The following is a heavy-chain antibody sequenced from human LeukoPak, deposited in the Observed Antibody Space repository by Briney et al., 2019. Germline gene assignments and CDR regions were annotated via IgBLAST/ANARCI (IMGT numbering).Heavy chain of an antibody. CDR3: ARERQQIRYFDY. CDR2: IGQDGSEI. D-gene: IGHD6-13*01. Sequence: GGSLRLSCAASGFTLGSHWMTWVRQAPGEGLEFVANIGQDGSEINYADSVRGRFTISRDNAKDSLYLQMNSLTAEDTALYYCARERQQIRYFDYWGQGTLVTVSS. J-gene: IGHJ4*02. CDR1: GFTLGSHW. V-gene: IGHV3-7*03.